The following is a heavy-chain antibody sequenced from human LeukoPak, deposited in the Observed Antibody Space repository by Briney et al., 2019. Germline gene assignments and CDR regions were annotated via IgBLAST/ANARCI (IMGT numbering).Heavy chain of an antibody. CDR2: LYWDDDK. CDR1: GFSLSTRGVG. Sequence: SGPTPVKPTQTLTLTCTFSGFSLSTRGVGVGWIRQPPGKALEWLALLYWDDDKRYSPSLKSRLTITKYTTKNQVVLTMTNMDPVDTATYYCAHSPLTNPGSLEVDAFDIWGQGTMVTVSS. V-gene: IGHV2-5*02. CDR3: AHSPLTNPGSLEVDAFDI. D-gene: IGHD3-10*01. J-gene: IGHJ3*02.